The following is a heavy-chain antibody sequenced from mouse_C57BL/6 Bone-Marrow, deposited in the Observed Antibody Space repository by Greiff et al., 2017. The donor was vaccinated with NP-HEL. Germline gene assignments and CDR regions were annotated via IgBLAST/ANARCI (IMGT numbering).Heavy chain of an antibody. D-gene: IGHD1-1*01. J-gene: IGHJ3*01. CDR1: GYTFTDYY. V-gene: IGHV1-26*01. Sequence: VQLQQSGPELVKPGASVKISCKASGYTFTDYYMNWVKQSHGKSLEWIGDINPNNGGTSYNQKFKGKATLTVDKSSSTAYMELRSLTSEDSAVYYCARSTPLYYCGSRAWFAYWGQGTLVTVSA. CDR3: ARSTPLYYCGSRAWFAY. CDR2: INPNNGGT.